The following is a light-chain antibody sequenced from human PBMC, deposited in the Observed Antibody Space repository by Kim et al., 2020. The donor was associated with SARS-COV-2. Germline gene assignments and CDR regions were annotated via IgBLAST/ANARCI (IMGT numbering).Light chain of an antibody. CDR3: QQTYST. CDR2: AAS. V-gene: IGKV1-39*01. Sequence: DIQMTQSPSSLSASVGDRVTITCRASQSVKTYLNWYQQKPGKSPQLLIYAASSLQGGVPSRFSGSGSGTDFTLTISDLQPEDSATYYCQQTYSTFGRGTKLEIK. CDR1: QSVKTY. J-gene: IGKJ2*01.